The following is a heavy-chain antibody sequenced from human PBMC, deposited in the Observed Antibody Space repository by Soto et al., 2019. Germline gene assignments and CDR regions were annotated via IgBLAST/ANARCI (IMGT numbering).Heavy chain of an antibody. Sequence: VQLVQSGAEVKKPGASVKISCKASGYTFTTSFMHWVRQAPGQGLTWMGIINPSGGATSYAQKFQGRVTMTRDTSTSTVYMELSSLRSEDTAVYYCAREPQGGFDYWGQGTLVTVSS. V-gene: IGHV1-46*01. CDR2: INPSGGAT. J-gene: IGHJ4*02. D-gene: IGHD3-16*01. CDR1: GYTFTTSF. CDR3: AREPQGGFDY.